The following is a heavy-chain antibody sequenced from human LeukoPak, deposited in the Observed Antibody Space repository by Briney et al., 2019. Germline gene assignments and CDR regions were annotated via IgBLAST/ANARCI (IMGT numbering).Heavy chain of an antibody. CDR3: ARVLFNSGYDS. CDR1: GFTITGVY. J-gene: IGHJ5*01. D-gene: IGHD3-9*01. V-gene: IGHV1-2*02. Sequence: ASVKVSCKASGFTITGVYMHWVRQAPGQGLEWMGWINPNSGETRYEQKFQGRVTMTRDTSIDTVHMELGSLTADDTAVYYCARVLFNSGYDSWGQGTLVTVSS. CDR2: INPNSGET.